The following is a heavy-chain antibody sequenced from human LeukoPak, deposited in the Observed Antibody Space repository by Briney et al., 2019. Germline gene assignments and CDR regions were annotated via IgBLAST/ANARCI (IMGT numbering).Heavy chain of an antibody. J-gene: IGHJ4*02. D-gene: IGHD3-22*01. CDR2: INHSGST. Sequence: PETLSLTCAVYGGSFSGYYWSWIRQPPGKGLEWIGEINHSGSTNYNPSLKGRVTISVDTSKNQFSLKLSSVTAADTAVYYCARLGYYDSSYTDWGQGTLVTVSS. V-gene: IGHV4-34*01. CDR1: GGSFSGYY. CDR3: ARLGYYDSSYTD.